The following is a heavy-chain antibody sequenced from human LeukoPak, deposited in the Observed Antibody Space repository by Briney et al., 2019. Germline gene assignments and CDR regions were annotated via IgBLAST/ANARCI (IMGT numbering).Heavy chain of an antibody. Sequence: PGGSLRLSFAASGFSFSAYGMNWVRQAPGKGLEWVSAIGGSGATTYYADSVRGRFTISRDNSKNTMYLQMSSLRAEDTAVYFCAKDGAGIYYGMDVWGQGTTVTVSS. CDR2: IGGSGATT. V-gene: IGHV3-23*01. J-gene: IGHJ6*02. CDR1: GFSFSAYG. CDR3: AKDGAGIYYGMDV. D-gene: IGHD3-10*01.